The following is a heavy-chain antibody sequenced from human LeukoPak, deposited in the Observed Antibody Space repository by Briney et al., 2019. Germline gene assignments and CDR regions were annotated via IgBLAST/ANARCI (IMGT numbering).Heavy chain of an antibody. CDR2: INHSGST. Sequence: PSETLSLTCAVYSESFNDYFCIWIRQPPGKGLEWIGEINHSGSTNYNPSLKSRVTISVDTSKNQFSLKLSSVTAADTAVYYCARMTITKAWFDPWGQGTLVTVSS. J-gene: IGHJ5*02. CDR1: SESFNDYF. V-gene: IGHV4-34*01. CDR3: ARMTITKAWFDP. D-gene: IGHD3-10*01.